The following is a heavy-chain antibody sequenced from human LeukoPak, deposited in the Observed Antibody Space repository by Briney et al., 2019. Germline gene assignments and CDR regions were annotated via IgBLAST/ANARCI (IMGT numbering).Heavy chain of an antibody. CDR1: GLTFSSYW. CDR2: IKQDGSEK. Sequence: GGSLRLSCAASGLTFSSYWMSWVRQAPGKGLEWVANIKQDGSEKYYVDSVKGRFTISRDNAKNSLYLQMNSLRAEDTAVYYCARLRFGVVIIFDYWGQGTLVTVSS. V-gene: IGHV3-7*01. J-gene: IGHJ4*02. CDR3: ARLRFGVVIIFDY. D-gene: IGHD3-3*01.